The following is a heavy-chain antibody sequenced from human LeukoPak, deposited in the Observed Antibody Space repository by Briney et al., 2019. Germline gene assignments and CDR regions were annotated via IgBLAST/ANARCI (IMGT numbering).Heavy chain of an antibody. J-gene: IGHJ4*02. D-gene: IGHD1-26*01. V-gene: IGHV3-33*01. CDR1: GFTFSSYG. Sequence: GGSLRLSCAASGFTFSSYGMHWVRQAPGKGLEWVAVIWYDGSNKYYADSVKGRFTISRDNSKNTLYLQMNSLRAEDTAVYYCARAPEWELRGQYFDYWGQGALVTVSS. CDR3: ARAPEWELRGQYFDY. CDR2: IWYDGSNK.